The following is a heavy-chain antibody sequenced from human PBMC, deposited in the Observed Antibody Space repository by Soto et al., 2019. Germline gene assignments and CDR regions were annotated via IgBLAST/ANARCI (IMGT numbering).Heavy chain of an antibody. CDR2: INHSGST. CDR3: ARYYCFVGNRNWYDS. D-gene: IGHD1-26*01. J-gene: IGHJ5*01. V-gene: IGHV4-34*01. Sequence: SETLSLTCAFYGGSFSGYYWSWIRQPPGKGLEWIGEINHSGSTNYNPSLKSRVTISVDTSKNQFSLKLSSVTAADTAVYYCARYYCFVGNRNWYDSWGQGTLVTVSS. CDR1: GGSFSGYY.